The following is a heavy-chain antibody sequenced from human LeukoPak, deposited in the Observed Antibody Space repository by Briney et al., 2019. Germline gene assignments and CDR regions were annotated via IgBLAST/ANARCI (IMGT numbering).Heavy chain of an antibody. D-gene: IGHD3-22*01. V-gene: IGHV1-8*01. J-gene: IGHJ4*02. CDR1: GYTFTSYD. Sequence: ASVKVSCKASGYTFTSYDINWVRQATGQGLEWMGWMNPNSGNTGYAQKFQGRVTMTRSTSISTAYMELSSLRSEDTAVYYCARGSSVYYYDSSVDYWGQGTLVTVSS. CDR3: ARGSSVYYYDSSVDY. CDR2: MNPNSGNT.